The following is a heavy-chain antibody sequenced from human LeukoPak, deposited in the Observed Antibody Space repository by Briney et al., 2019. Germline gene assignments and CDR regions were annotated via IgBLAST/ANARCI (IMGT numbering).Heavy chain of an antibody. CDR1: GFTFSSYA. J-gene: IGHJ4*02. V-gene: IGHV3-30*04. D-gene: IGHD5-12*01. CDR3: AKDGAWLRFDD. CDR2: ISYDGSNK. Sequence: GGSLRLSCAASGFTFSSYAMHWVRQAPGKGLEWVAVISYDGSNKYYADSVKGRFTISRDDSKNTLYLQMENLRADDTAVYYCAKDGAWLRFDDWGQGILVTVSS.